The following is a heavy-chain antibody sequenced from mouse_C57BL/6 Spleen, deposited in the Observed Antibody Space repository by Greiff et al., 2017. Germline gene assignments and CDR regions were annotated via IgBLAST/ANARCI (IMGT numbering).Heavy chain of an antibody. D-gene: IGHD1-1*01. CDR2: ISSGGSYT. V-gene: IGHV5-6*01. J-gene: IGHJ3*01. Sequence: EVQLVESGGDLVKPGGSLKLSCAASGFTFSSYGMSWVRQTPDKRLEWVATISSGGSYTYYPDSVKGRFTISRDNAKNTLYLQMSSLKSEDTAMXSCASHGVVAGRAWFAYWGQGTLVTVSA. CDR3: ASHGVVAGRAWFAY. CDR1: GFTFSSYG.